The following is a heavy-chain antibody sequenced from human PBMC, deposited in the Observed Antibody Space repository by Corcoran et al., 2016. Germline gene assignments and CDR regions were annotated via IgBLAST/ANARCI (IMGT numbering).Heavy chain of an antibody. Sequence: EVQLVESGGGLVQPGGSLRLSCAASGFTFSSYSMNWVRQAPGKGLEWVSYISSSSSTIYYADSVKGRFTISRDNAKNSLYLKMNSLKAEDTAVYYCARAAHIGGYSYGVDYWGQGTLVTVSS. V-gene: IGHV3-48*04. D-gene: IGHD5-18*01. CDR2: ISSSSSTI. CDR3: ARAAHIGGYSYGVDY. J-gene: IGHJ4*02. CDR1: GFTFSSYS.